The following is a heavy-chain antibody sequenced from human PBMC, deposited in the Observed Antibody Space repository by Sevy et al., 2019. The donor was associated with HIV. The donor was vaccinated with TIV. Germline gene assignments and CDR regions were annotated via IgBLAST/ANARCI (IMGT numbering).Heavy chain of an antibody. J-gene: IGHJ4*02. CDR3: ATAPGTGY. V-gene: IGHV3-15*01. CDR1: GFILKSFS. CDR2: IKCNSDGGTT. Sequence: GGSLRLSCEASGFILKSFSIHWVRQAPGKGLEWVGRIKCNSDGGTTDYAAPVEGRFTMSRDDSENRVYLQINNLKADDTAVYYCATAPGTGYWGQGTLVTVSS. D-gene: IGHD3-10*01.